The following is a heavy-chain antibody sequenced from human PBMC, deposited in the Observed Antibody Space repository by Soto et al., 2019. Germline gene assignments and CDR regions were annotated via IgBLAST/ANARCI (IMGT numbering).Heavy chain of an antibody. D-gene: IGHD5-12*01. CDR1: GFSVTANY. Sequence: EVQVVESGGGLIQPGRSLRLSCEVSGFSVTANYMSWVRQAPGKGLEWVSVIYSGGSTYYIDSVKGRFSNSRDISKNTLYLQMNNLRAADTAVYYCHGYGYWGQGTLVTVSS. CDR3: HGYGY. V-gene: IGHV3-53*01. J-gene: IGHJ4*02. CDR2: IYSGGST.